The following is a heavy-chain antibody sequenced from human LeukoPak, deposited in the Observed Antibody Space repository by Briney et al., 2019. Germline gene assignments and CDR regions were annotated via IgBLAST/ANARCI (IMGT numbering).Heavy chain of an antibody. CDR3: ARDEYEDSSSWYVGYNWFDT. CDR2: ISAYNGNT. J-gene: IGHJ5*02. V-gene: IGHV1-18*01. CDR1: GYTFASYG. Sequence: ASVKVSCKASGYTFASYGISWVREAPGQGLERVGWISAYNGNTNYAQKLQGRVTMTTDTSTSKASMELRSLSSDDTAVYYCARDEYEDSSSWYVGYNWFDTWGQGALVTVSP. D-gene: IGHD6-13*01.